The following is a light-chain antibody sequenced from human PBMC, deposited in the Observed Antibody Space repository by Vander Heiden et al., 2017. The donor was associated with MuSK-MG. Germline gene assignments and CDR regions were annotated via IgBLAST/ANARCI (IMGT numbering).Light chain of an antibody. CDR1: QGISSY. CDR2: AAS. V-gene: IGKV1-9*01. J-gene: IGKJ4*01. Sequence: DNQSTQSPSFLSASVGDRVTITCRASQGISSYLAWYQQKPGKAPKLLIYAASTMQSGIPARFSGSGSGTEFTLTISSLQPEDFATYYCQQHNSYPLTFGEGTKVEIK. CDR3: QQHNSYPLT.